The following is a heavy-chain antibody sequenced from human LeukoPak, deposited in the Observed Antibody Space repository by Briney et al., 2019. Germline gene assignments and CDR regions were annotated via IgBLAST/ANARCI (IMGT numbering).Heavy chain of an antibody. D-gene: IGHD3-22*01. CDR2: ISGSGGST. J-gene: IGHJ4*02. CDR1: RFTSSTYG. V-gene: IGHV3-23*01. CDR3: AKSSYYDSSGYYREYYFDF. Sequence: GGSLRLSCAASRFTSSTYGMSWVRQAPGKGLEWVSSISGSGGSTNYADSVKGRFTISRDNSKNTLYLQMNSLRDEDTAVYYCAKSSYYDSSGYYREYYFDFWGQGTLVTVSS.